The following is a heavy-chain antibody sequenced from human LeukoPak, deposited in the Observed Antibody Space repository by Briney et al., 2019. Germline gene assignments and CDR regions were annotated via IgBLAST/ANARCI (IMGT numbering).Heavy chain of an antibody. J-gene: IGHJ6*04. Sequence: GRSPRLSCAASGFTFSSYAMHWVRQAPGKGLEWVAVISYDGSNKYYADSVKGRFTISRDNSKNTLYLQMNSLRAEDTAVYYCARAMGEDYYYGMDVWGKGTTVTVSS. CDR2: ISYDGSNK. CDR1: GFTFSSYA. CDR3: ARAMGEDYYYGMDV. D-gene: IGHD2-21*01. V-gene: IGHV3-30*04.